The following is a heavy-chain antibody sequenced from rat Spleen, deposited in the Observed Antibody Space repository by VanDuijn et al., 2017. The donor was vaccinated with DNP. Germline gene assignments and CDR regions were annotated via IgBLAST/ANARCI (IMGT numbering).Heavy chain of an antibody. D-gene: IGHD2-3*01. CDR3: ARWGYENYFDN. CDR2: ISYSGRT. CDR1: GFSITSNY. V-gene: IGHV3-1*01. J-gene: IGHJ2*01. Sequence: EVQLQESGPGLVKPSQSLSLTCSVTGFSITSNYWGWIRKFPGNKMEWIGHISYSGRTTYNPSLKSRISITRDTSKNQFFLQLNSVTAEDTATYYCARWGYENYFDNWGQGVMVTVSS.